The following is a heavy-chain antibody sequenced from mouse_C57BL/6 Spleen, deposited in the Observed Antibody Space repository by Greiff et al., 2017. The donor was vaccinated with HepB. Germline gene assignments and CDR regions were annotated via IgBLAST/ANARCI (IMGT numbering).Heavy chain of an antibody. CDR3: ARSALLRSPYFDY. CDR2: IDPSDSYT. J-gene: IGHJ2*01. V-gene: IGHV1-69*01. CDR1: GYTFTSYW. Sequence: VQLQQPGAELVMPGASVKLSCKASGYTFTSYWMHWVKQRPGQGLEWIGEIDPSDSYTNYNQKFKGKSTLTVDKSSSTAYMQLSSLTSEDSAVYYCARSALLRSPYFDYWGQGTTLTVSS. D-gene: IGHD1-1*01.